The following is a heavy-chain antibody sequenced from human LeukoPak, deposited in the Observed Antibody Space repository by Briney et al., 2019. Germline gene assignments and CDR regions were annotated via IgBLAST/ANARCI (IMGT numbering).Heavy chain of an antibody. Sequence: TSETLSLTCTVSDYSISSGFFWGWVRQSPGKGLEWIGNIYRTGSTNYHPSLKSRATISVDTSKNQFSLKLSSVTAADTAIYYCARGEDVSGYRTDCWGQGTLVTVSS. CDR3: ARGEDVSGYRTDC. J-gene: IGHJ4*02. D-gene: IGHD3-3*01. V-gene: IGHV4-38-2*02. CDR2: IYRTGST. CDR1: DYSISSGFF.